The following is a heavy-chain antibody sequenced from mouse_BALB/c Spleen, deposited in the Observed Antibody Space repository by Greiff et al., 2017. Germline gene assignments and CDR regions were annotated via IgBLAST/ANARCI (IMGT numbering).Heavy chain of an antibody. Sequence: EVNVVESGGGLVQPGGSLRLSCATSGFTFSDFYMEWVRQPPGKRLEWIAASRNKANDYTTEYSASVKGRFIVSRDTSQSILYLQMNALRAEDTAIYYCARDAGGSSPFAYWGQGTLVTVSA. D-gene: IGHD1-1*01. J-gene: IGHJ3*01. V-gene: IGHV7-1*02. CDR1: GFTFSDFY. CDR3: ARDAGGSSPFAY. CDR2: SRNKANDYTT.